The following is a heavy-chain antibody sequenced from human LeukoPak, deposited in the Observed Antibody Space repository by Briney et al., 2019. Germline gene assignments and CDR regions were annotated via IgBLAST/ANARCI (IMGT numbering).Heavy chain of an antibody. V-gene: IGHV3-15*01. CDR2: IRSTPDGGAT. D-gene: IGHD2-2*03. J-gene: IGHJ4*02. CDR3: ATDLHFGYCTATSCANY. Sequence: GGSLRLSCAASGYTFISSWMTWVRQAPGKGLEWVGRIRSTPDGGATDYAAPVKGRFTISRDDSKNTLYLQMSSLRTEDTAVYYCATDLHFGYCTATSCANYWGQGTLVTVSS. CDR1: GYTFISSW.